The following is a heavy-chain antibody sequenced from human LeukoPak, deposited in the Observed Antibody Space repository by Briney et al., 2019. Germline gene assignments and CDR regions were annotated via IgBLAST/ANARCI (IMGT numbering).Heavy chain of an antibody. Sequence: GGSLRLSCAASGFTFSSYAMSWVRQAPGKGLEWVSAISGSGGSTYFADSVKGRFTISRDNSKNTLYLQMNSLRAEDTAVYYCAKVGDILTGYYFDYWGQGTLVTVSS. CDR2: ISGSGGST. CDR1: GFTFSSYA. CDR3: AKVGDILTGYYFDY. J-gene: IGHJ4*02. V-gene: IGHV3-23*01. D-gene: IGHD3-9*01.